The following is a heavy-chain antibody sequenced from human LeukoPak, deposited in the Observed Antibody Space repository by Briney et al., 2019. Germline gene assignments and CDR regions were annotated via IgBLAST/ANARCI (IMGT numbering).Heavy chain of an antibody. CDR2: IYPGDSDT. CDR3: ARYNSSSSQPIYYGMDV. V-gene: IGHV5-51*01. D-gene: IGHD6-13*01. Sequence: GESLKISCKGSGYSFTSYWIGWVRQMPGKGLEWMGIIYPGDSDTRYSPSFQGQVTISADKSISTAYLQWSSLKASDTAMYYCARYNSSSSQPIYYGMDVWGQGTTVTVSS. CDR1: GYSFTSYW. J-gene: IGHJ6*02.